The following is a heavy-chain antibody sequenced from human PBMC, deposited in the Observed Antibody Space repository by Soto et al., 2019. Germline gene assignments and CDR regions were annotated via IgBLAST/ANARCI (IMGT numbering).Heavy chain of an antibody. V-gene: IGHV3-7*01. CDR3: ASLLGTATTFLS. CDR1: GFSFSTSW. CDR2: ISPDGSAK. D-gene: IGHD1-1*01. J-gene: IGHJ5*02. Sequence: EVLLVESGGGLVQPGGSLRLSCAASGFSFSTSWMSWVRQAPGRGLEWVASISPDGSAKQYVDSVKGRFTISRDNAKNSVFLQMNSLRADDTAVYYCASLLGTATTFLSWGQGTLVTVSS.